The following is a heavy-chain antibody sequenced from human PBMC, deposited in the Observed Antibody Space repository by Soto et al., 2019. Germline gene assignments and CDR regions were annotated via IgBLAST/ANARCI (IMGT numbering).Heavy chain of an antibody. V-gene: IGHV3-21*01. J-gene: IGHJ4*02. Sequence: GGSLRLSCAASGFTFGSYSINWVRQAPGKGLEWVSSISSRSTYIYYADSVKGRFTTSRDNAKNSVYLQMDSLRAEDTAVYYCAKTGGSVSTLYYLDFWGQGTPVTVSS. D-gene: IGHD2-2*02. CDR1: GFTFGSYS. CDR3: AKTGGSVSTLYYLDF. CDR2: ISSRSTYI.